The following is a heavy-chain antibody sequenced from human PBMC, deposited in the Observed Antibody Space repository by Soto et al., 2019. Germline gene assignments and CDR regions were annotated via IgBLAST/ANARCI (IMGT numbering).Heavy chain of an antibody. CDR3: ARVLPTYGDYWLFDY. CDR1: GGSISSYY. CDR2: IYYSGST. D-gene: IGHD4-17*01. V-gene: IGHV4-59*01. J-gene: IGHJ4*02. Sequence: QVQLQESGPGLVKPSETLSLTCTVSGGSISSYYWSWIRQPPGKGLEWIGYIYYSGSTNYNPSLKIRVTTPVDTSKNQFSLKLSSVTAADTAVYYGARVLPTYGDYWLFDYWGQGTLVTVSS.